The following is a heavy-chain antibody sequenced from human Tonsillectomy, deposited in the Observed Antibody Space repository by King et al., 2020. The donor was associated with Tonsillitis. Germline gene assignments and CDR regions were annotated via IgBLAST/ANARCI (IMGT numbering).Heavy chain of an antibody. CDR3: ARDRYYGSGTYAPGG. D-gene: IGHD3-10*01. V-gene: IGHV1-2*02. J-gene: IGHJ4*02. Sequence: VQLVESGAEVKQPGASVRVSCKASGYTFTGYFIHWVRQAPGQGLDWMGWINPNSGDTNYAQKFQGRVTMTRDTSISTAYMELSRLRSDDTAVYYCARDRYYGSGTYAPGGWGQGTLVTVSS. CDR1: GYTFTGYF. CDR2: INPNSGDT.